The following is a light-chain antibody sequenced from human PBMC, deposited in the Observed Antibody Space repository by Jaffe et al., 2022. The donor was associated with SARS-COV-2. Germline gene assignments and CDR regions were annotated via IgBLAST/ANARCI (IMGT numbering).Light chain of an antibody. CDR1: QSVSSNY. V-gene: IGKV3-20*01. CDR2: GAS. Sequence: EIVLTQSPGTLSLSPGDRATLSCRASQSVSSNYLAWYQQKPGQPPRLLIYGASSRATGIPDRFSGSGSGIDFTLTISRLEPEDFAVYYCQQYGSSPWTFGQGTKVEIK. CDR3: QQYGSSPWT. J-gene: IGKJ1*01.